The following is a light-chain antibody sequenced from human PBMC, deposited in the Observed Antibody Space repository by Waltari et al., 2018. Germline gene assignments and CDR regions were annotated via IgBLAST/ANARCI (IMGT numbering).Light chain of an antibody. CDR1: VRVSRW. Sequence: DIQMTQSPSTLSASIGDRVTITCRASVRVSRWLAWYQPKPGKAPKVLTYDASSLESGVPSRFSGSGSGTEFTLTISSLQPDDFATYYCQQYTTYSGTFGQGTKVEIK. CDR2: DAS. V-gene: IGKV1-5*01. J-gene: IGKJ1*01. CDR3: QQYTTYSGT.